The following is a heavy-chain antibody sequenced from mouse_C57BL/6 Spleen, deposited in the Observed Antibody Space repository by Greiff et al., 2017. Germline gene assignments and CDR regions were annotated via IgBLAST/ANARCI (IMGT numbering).Heavy chain of an antibody. CDR1: GYTFTSYW. Sequence: QVQLKQPGAELVKPGASVKLSCKASGYTFTSYWMHWVKQRPGQGLEWIGMIHPSSGSTNYNEKFKSKATLTVDKSSSTAYMQRSSLTSGDSAVYYWAKSLPCGSSFPWYCEGWGTGTTVTVS. CDR2: IHPSSGST. V-gene: IGHV1-64*01. D-gene: IGHD1-1*01. CDR3: AKSLPCGSSFPWYCEG. J-gene: IGHJ1*03.